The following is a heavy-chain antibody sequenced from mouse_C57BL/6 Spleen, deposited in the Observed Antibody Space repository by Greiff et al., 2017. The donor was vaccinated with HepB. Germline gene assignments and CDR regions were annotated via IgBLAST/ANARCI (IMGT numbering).Heavy chain of an antibody. CDR2: IYPGDGDT. D-gene: IGHD2-1*01. CDR1: GYAFSSSW. J-gene: IGHJ1*03. Sequence: VKLMESGPELVKPGASVKISCKASGYAFSSSWMNWVKQRPGKGLEWIGRIYPGDGDTNYNGKFKGKATLTADKSSSTAYMQLSSLTSEDSAVYFCARGGPDYGNWYFDFWGTGTTVTVSS. CDR3: ARGGPDYGNWYFDF. V-gene: IGHV1-82*01.